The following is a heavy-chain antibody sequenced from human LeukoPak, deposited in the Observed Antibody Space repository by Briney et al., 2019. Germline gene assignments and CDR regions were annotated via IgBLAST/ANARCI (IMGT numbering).Heavy chain of an antibody. CDR1: GFTFSSYA. CDR2: ISGSGGST. V-gene: IGHV3-23*01. J-gene: IGHJ3*02. CDR3: ARPTYYYDSSGYYRHDAFDI. Sequence: PGGSLRLSCAASGFTFSSYAMSWVRQAPGKGLEWVSAISGSGGSTYYADSVKGRFTISRDNSKNTLYLQMNSLRAEDTAVYYCARPTYYYDSSGYYRHDAFDIWGQGTMVTVSS. D-gene: IGHD3-22*01.